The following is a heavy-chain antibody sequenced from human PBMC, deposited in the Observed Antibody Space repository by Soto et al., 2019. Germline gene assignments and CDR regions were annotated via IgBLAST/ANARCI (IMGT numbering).Heavy chain of an antibody. D-gene: IGHD2-2*01. Sequence: EVQLVESGGGLVQPGGSLRLSCAASGFTFSTYSMNWVRQAPGKGLEWISYISSSGGAIYYADSVKGRFTISRDNAKSSLFLQMNSLRAEDTATYYCARCQGEYCYSTSCYASTPIDYWGQGTLVTVSS. J-gene: IGHJ4*02. V-gene: IGHV3-48*01. CDR3: ARCQGEYCYSTSCYASTPIDY. CDR1: GFTFSTYS. CDR2: ISSSGGAI.